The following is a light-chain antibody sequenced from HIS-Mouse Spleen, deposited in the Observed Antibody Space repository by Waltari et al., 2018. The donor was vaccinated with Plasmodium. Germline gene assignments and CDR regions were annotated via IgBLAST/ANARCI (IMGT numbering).Light chain of an antibody. J-gene: IGKJ4*01. Sequence: EIVSTQSPGTLSFSPGERATLSCRASPSVSSSYLAWYQQKPGQPPRLLIYGASSRATGIPVRFSGSGAGTDFTLTISRLEPEDFAVYYCQQYGSSPLTFGGGTTVEIK. CDR3: QQYGSSPLT. CDR2: GAS. CDR1: PSVSSSY. V-gene: IGKV3-20*01.